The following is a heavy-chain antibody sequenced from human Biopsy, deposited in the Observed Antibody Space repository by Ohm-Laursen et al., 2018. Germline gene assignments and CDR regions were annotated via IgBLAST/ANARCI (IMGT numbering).Heavy chain of an antibody. CDR3: ARLSLYNGGCYWGY. V-gene: IGHV4-59*08. Sequence: SDTLSLTCIVSGGSTSLYYWGWIRQPPGKRLEYLGNIYYTGNTNYNPSLKSRATISIDTSKNEFSLNLTPVTATDTAVYYCARLSLYNGGCYWGYWGQGTLVTVSS. CDR2: IYYTGNT. J-gene: IGHJ4*02. CDR1: GGSTSLYY. D-gene: IGHD2-15*01.